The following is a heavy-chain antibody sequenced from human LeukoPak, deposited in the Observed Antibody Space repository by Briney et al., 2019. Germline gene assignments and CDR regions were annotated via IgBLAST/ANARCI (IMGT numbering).Heavy chain of an antibody. CDR1: GFTFSSYG. CDR3: AKENCSSTSCYLDGYSSSWVY. J-gene: IGHJ4*02. CDR2: ISYDGSNK. V-gene: IGHV3-30*18. D-gene: IGHD2-2*01. Sequence: GGSLRLSCAPSGFTFSSYGMHWVRQAPGKGLEWVAVISYDGSNKYYADSVKGRFTISRDNSKNTLYLQMNSLRAEDTAVYYCAKENCSSTSCYLDGYSSSWVYWGQGALVTVSS.